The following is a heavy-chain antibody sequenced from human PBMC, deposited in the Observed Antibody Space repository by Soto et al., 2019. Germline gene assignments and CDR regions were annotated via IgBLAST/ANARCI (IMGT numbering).Heavy chain of an antibody. CDR2: IIPIIRTT. Sequence: QVQLVQSGAEVQKPGSSVKVSCKASGVSFHSYGITWVRQAPGQGLEWMGGIIPIIRTTKYAQKFQGRVTITADESTTTAYMELTSLISEDTAVYYCARELKEPGSYYYYGLDVWGQGTTVTVSS. CDR3: ARELKEPGSYYYYGLDV. D-gene: IGHD3-10*01. J-gene: IGHJ6*02. CDR1: GVSFHSYG. V-gene: IGHV1-69*01.